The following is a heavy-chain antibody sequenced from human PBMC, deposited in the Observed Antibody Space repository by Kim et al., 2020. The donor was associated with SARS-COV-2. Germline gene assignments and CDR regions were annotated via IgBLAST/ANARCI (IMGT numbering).Heavy chain of an antibody. CDR2: ISYDGSNK. D-gene: IGHD6-13*01. CDR3: ARVDYSLASSWYGYYGM. V-gene: IGHV3-30*04. CDR1: GFTFSSYA. Sequence: GGSLRLSCAASGFTFSSYAMHWVRQAPGKGLEWVAVISYDGSNKYYADSVKGRFTISRDNSKNTLYLQMNSLRAEDTAVYYCARVDYSLASSWYGYYGM. J-gene: IGHJ6*01.